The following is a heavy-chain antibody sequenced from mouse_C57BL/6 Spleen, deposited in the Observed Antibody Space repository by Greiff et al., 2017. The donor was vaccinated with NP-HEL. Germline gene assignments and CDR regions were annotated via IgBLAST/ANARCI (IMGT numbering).Heavy chain of an antibody. CDR3: ARSKLAWFAY. CDR1: GYTFTGYW. D-gene: IGHD1-3*01. J-gene: IGHJ3*01. Sequence: QVQLQQSGAELMKPGASVKLSCKATGYTFTGYWIEWVKQRPGHGLEWIGEILPGSGSTNYHEKFKGKATFTADTSSNTAYMQLSSLTTEDSAIFYCARSKLAWFAYWGQRTLVTVSA. V-gene: IGHV1-9*01. CDR2: ILPGSGST.